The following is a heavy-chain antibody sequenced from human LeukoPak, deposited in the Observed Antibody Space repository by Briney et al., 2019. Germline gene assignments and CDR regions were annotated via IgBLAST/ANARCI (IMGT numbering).Heavy chain of an antibody. Sequence: GGSLRLSCAASGFRFSSQWMSWVRQAPGKGLEWVANIKQDGSEKYYVDSVKGRFTISRDNAKNSLYLQMNSLRAEDTAVYYCARAGWLQYTFDYWGQGTLVTVSS. V-gene: IGHV3-7*01. CDR1: GFRFSSQW. J-gene: IGHJ4*02. CDR3: ARAGWLQYTFDY. D-gene: IGHD5-24*01. CDR2: IKQDGSEK.